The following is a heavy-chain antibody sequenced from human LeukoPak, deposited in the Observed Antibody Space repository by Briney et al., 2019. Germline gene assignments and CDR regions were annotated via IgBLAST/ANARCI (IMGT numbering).Heavy chain of an antibody. V-gene: IGHV4-39*07. CDR2: IYYSGST. CDR3: ARTRTTLYYYYYMDV. CDR1: GGSISSSSYY. Sequence: SETLSLTCTVSGGSISSSSYYWGWIRQPPGKGLEWIGSIYYSGSTYYNPSLKSRATISVDTSKNQFSLKLSSVTAADTAVYYCARTRTTLYYYYYMDVWGKGTTVTVSS. J-gene: IGHJ6*03. D-gene: IGHD4-11*01.